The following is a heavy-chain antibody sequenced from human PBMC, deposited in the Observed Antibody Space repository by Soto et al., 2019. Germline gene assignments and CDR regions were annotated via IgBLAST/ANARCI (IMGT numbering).Heavy chain of an antibody. D-gene: IGHD4-17*01. CDR1: GGSISSGGYY. CDR2: IYYSGST. V-gene: IGHV4-31*01. J-gene: IGHJ6*02. Sequence: SETLSLTCTVSGGSISSGGYYWSWIRQHPGKSLEWIGYIYYSGSTNYSPSFQGHVTISADKSISTAYLQWSSLKASDTAMYYCARILRGVGRYGMDVWGQGTTVTVSS. CDR3: ARILRGVGRYGMDV.